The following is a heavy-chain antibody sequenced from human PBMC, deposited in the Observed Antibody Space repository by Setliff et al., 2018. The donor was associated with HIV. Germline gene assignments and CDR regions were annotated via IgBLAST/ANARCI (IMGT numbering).Heavy chain of an antibody. CDR2: ISHDGSHK. V-gene: IGHV3-30*04. J-gene: IGHJ6*02. D-gene: IGHD3-3*01. Sequence: GGSLRLSCAASGFTFSPYPMHWVRQAPGKGLEWVALISHDGSHKYHADSVQGRFTISRDNSKNMLFLQMNNLRTGDTAVYYCTRGGGYYNFWSGYSPVYYYGMDVWGQGTTVTVSS. CDR3: TRGGGYYNFWSGYSPVYYYGMDV. CDR1: GFTFSPYP.